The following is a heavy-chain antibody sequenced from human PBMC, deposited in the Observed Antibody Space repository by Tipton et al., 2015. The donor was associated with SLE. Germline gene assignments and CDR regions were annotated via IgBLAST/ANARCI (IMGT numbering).Heavy chain of an antibody. CDR2: INPSGGST. D-gene: IGHD3-3*01. CDR1: GYTFTSYY. V-gene: IGHV1-46*01. Sequence: QLVQSGAEVKKPGASVKVSCKASGYTFTSYYMHWVRQAPGQGLEWMGIINPSGGSTSYAQKFQGRVTMTRDTSTSTVYMELSSLRSEDTAVYYCAREEENEFWSGGDAFDIWGQGTIATVSS. CDR3: AREEENEFWSGGDAFDI. J-gene: IGHJ3*02.